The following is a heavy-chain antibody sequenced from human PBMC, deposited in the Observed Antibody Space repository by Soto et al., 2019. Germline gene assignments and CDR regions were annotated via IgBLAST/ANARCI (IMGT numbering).Heavy chain of an antibody. J-gene: IGHJ6*02. V-gene: IGHV4-39*01. CDR2: TYYTGST. D-gene: IGHD5-18*01. CDR3: ASARYFGVDV. CDR1: GGSMNDVTHY. Sequence: SETLSLTCSVSGGSMNDVTHYWAWIRQPPGKGLEWIATTYYTGSTHYNSSLKSRATISVDTSQNQFSLELTSVTAADTAVYHCASARYFGVDVWGHGTTATVSS.